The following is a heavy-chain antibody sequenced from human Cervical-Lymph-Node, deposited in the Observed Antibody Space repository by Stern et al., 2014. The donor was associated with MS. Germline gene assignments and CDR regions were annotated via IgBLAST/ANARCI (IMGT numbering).Heavy chain of an antibody. D-gene: IGHD3-3*01. CDR1: GFTFDDYA. CDR2: ITWNSVSV. V-gene: IGHV3-9*01. J-gene: IGHJ4*02. CDR3: AKGSGGSGYYPVALDY. Sequence: EVQLVESGGGLVQPGRSLRLSCAAYGFTFDDYAMHWVRQAPGKGLEWGSGITWNSVSVGYADSVKGRFTISRDNAKNSLYLQMNSLRGDDTALYYCAKGSGGSGYYPVALDYWGQGTLVTVSS.